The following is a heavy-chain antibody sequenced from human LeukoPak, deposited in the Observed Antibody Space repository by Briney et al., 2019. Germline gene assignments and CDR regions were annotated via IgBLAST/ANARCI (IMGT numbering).Heavy chain of an antibody. Sequence: GGSLRLSCAASGFTFSTYEMSCVREAPGKGVEGVSYIRPRGCTIHYADSVKGRFSISRDNAKNSLYLQMNSLRAEDTAVYYCAREVYDSSGYDYYRPAFDIWGQGTMVTVSS. J-gene: IGHJ3*02. V-gene: IGHV3-48*03. CDR2: IRPRGCTI. D-gene: IGHD3-22*01. CDR1: GFTFSTYE. CDR3: AREVYDSSGYDYYRPAFDI.